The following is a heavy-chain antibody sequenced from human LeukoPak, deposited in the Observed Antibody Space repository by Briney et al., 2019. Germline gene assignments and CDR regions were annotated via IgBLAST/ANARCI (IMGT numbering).Heavy chain of an antibody. CDR1: GGSFSGYY. J-gene: IGHJ5*02. D-gene: IGHD2-8*01. CDR2: INHSGST. Sequence: PSETLSLTRAVYGGSFSGYYWSWIRQPPGKGLEWIGEINHSGSTNYNPSLKSRVTISVDTSKNQFSLKLSSVTAADTAVYYCARESMLYPNWFDPWGQGTLVTVSS. V-gene: IGHV4-34*01. CDR3: ARESMLYPNWFDP.